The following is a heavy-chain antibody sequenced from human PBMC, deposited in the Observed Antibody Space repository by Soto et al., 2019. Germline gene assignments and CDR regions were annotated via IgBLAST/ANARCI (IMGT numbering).Heavy chain of an antibody. D-gene: IGHD6-19*01. CDR1: GDSIVLGGYY. CDR3: ARGIPVSGSFDY. CDR2: IYTTGST. Sequence: TLSLTCTVSGDSIVLGGYYWTWIRQHPGKGLEWIAYIYTTGSTYYNPSLKSRVGISVDTSKNQFSLKLSSVTAADTAVYYCARGIPVSGSFDYWGQGNLVTVSS. V-gene: IGHV4-31*03. J-gene: IGHJ4*02.